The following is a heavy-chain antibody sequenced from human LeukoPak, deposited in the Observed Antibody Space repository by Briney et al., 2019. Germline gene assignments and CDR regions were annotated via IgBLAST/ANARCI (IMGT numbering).Heavy chain of an antibody. V-gene: IGHV3-7*03. J-gene: IGHJ4*02. D-gene: IGHD5-18*01. CDR3: AREGGYSYGPRTYYFDY. Sequence: QPGGSLRLSCAASGFTFSHFWMSWVRQAPGKGLEWVAYIKKTGSETYYVDSVKGRFTISRDNSKNTLYLQMNSLRAEDTAVYYCAREGGYSYGPRTYYFDYWGQGTLVTVSS. CDR1: GFTFSHFW. CDR2: IKKTGSET.